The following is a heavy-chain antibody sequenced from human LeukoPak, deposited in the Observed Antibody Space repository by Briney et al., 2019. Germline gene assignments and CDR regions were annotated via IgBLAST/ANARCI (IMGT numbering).Heavy chain of an antibody. CDR3: ARGAQLTDY. D-gene: IGHD6-13*01. CDR2: IGPDGGTT. V-gene: IGHV3-64*01. Sequence: GGSLRLSCAASGFTFYTYGMHWVCQAPGKGLEYVSGIGPDGGTTYYANSVKGRFTISRDNSKSMVYLQMGSLTADDMAVYYCARGAQLTDYWGQGTLVTVSS. CDR1: GFTFYTYG. J-gene: IGHJ4*02.